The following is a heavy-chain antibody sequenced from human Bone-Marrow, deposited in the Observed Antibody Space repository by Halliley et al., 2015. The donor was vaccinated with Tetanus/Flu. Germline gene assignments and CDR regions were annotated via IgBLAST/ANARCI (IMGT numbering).Heavy chain of an antibody. CDR3: ARGEMAIVTFFDL. V-gene: IGHV1-18*04. J-gene: IGHJ4*02. Sequence: QVQLVQSGAEVKKPGASVKVSCKASGYTFTTYAISWVRQAPGQGLEWMGWISVYNGNTDYAQKLQGRLTMTTDTATSTAYMELRSLRSDDTAVYYCARGEMAIVTFFDLWGQGSLVTVSS. D-gene: IGHD5-12*01. CDR2: ISVYNGNT. CDR1: GYTFTTYA.